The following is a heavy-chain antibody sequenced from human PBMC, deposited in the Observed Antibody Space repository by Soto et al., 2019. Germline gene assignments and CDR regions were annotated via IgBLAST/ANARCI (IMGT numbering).Heavy chain of an antibody. Sequence: PAETLSLTCPVSGGSISSYYWSWIRQPPWKGLEWIGYSYFSGSTNYNPSLKSRVTISVDTSKNQFSLKLNSMTAADTAVYYCARHNYGSGRTYFDYWGQGTLVTVSS. CDR3: ARHNYGSGRTYFDY. CDR2: SYFSGST. V-gene: IGHV4-59*08. D-gene: IGHD3-10*01. J-gene: IGHJ4*02. CDR1: GGSISSYY.